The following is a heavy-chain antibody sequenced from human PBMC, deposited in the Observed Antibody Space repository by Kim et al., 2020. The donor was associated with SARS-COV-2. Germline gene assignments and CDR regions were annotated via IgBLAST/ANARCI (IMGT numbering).Heavy chain of an antibody. CDR3: ASHPGGGYEFDY. D-gene: IGHD5-12*01. Sequence: YYTPSPKSRVTISVDTSKSQFSLKLSSVTAADTAVYYCASHPGGGYEFDYWGQGTLVTVSS. V-gene: IGHV4-39*01. J-gene: IGHJ4*01.